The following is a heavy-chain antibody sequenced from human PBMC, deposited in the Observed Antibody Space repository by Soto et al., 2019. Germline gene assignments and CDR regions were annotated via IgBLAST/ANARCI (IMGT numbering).Heavy chain of an antibody. CDR1: GYTFTSYG. Sequence: QVQLVQSGAEVKKPGASVKVSCKASGYTFTSYGISWVRQAPGQGLEWMGWISAYNGNTNYAQKLRGRVTMTTDTSTSTAYMELRSLRSDDTAVYYCAREKSRFKKNYDAFDIWGQGTMVTVSS. V-gene: IGHV1-18*01. CDR3: AREKSRFKKNYDAFDI. CDR2: ISAYNGNT. J-gene: IGHJ3*02. D-gene: IGHD1-7*01.